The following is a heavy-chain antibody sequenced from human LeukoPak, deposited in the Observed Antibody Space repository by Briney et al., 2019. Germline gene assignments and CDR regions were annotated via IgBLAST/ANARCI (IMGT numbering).Heavy chain of an antibody. D-gene: IGHD1-26*01. CDR2: IIPIFGTA. Sequence: SVEVSCKASGGTFSSYAISWVRQAPGQGLEWMGGIIPIFGTANYAQKFQGRVTITTDESTSTAYMELSSLRSEDTAVYYCARGGFEWELLRAYFDYWGQGTLVTVSS. J-gene: IGHJ4*02. CDR1: GGTFSSYA. CDR3: ARGGFEWELLRAYFDY. V-gene: IGHV1-69*05.